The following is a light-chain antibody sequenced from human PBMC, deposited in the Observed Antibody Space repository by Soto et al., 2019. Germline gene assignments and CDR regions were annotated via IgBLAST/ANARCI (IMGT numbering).Light chain of an antibody. CDR2: WAS. CDR3: LQHYSIPFT. J-gene: IGKJ2*01. V-gene: IGKV4-1*01. CDR1: QTVLSSSNNRKT. Sequence: DIVMTQSPDSLAVSLGERATINCKSGQTVLSSSNNRKTLAWYQQKPGQPPKLLIYWASTRQSGVPDRFSGSGSGTDFTLTISSLQAEDAAVYYCLQHYSIPFTFGQGTKLETK.